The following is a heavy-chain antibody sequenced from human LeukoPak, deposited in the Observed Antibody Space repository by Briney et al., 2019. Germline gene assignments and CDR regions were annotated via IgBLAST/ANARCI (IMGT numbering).Heavy chain of an antibody. V-gene: IGHV3-30-3*01. CDR3: ARDGITIFGLGRNWFDP. CDR2: ISYDGDNE. Sequence: PGGSLRLSCAASGFTFSNFAMHWVRQAPGKGLEWVAVISYDGDNEYYADSVKGQFTISRDNSKDRLYLQMNSLRPEDTAVYYCARDGITIFGLGRNWFDPWGQGTLVTVSS. CDR1: GFTFSNFA. D-gene: IGHD3-3*01. J-gene: IGHJ5*02.